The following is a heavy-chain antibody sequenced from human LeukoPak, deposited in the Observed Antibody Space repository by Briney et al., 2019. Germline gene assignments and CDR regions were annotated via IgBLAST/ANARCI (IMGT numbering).Heavy chain of an antibody. V-gene: IGHV3-23*01. D-gene: IGHD6-13*01. Sequence: GGSLRLSCAASGFTFTSYAMSWVRQAPGKGLEWVSANSGSGGSTYYADSVKGRFTISRDNSKNTLYLQMNSLRAEDTAVYYCAKPRPSYSSSWYDHWGQGTLVTVSS. CDR1: GFTFTSYA. CDR2: NSGSGGST. CDR3: AKPRPSYSSSWYDH. J-gene: IGHJ5*02.